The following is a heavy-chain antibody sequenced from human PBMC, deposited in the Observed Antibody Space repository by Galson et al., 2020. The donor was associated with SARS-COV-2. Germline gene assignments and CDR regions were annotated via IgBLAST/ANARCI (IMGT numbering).Heavy chain of an antibody. J-gene: IGHJ4*02. Sequence: GESLKISCAASGFTFSSYAMTWVRQAPGKGLESVSGIGDSGSSTFYADSVQGRFTISRDNSKNTLYLQMNSLRVEDTAIYYCARPSYNSGWFSEYWGQGILVTVSS. D-gene: IGHD6-19*01. CDR1: GFTFSSYA. CDR3: ARPSYNSGWFSEY. CDR2: IGDSGSST. V-gene: IGHV3-23*01.